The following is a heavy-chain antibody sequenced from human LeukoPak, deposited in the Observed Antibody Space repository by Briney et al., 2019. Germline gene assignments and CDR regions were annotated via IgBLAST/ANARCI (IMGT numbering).Heavy chain of an antibody. D-gene: IGHD3-3*01. J-gene: IGHJ6*02. CDR1: GFTFDRHT. Sequence: GGSLRLSCAASGFTFDRHTMHWVRQPPGKGPEWVSLIGWDGTNIDYADSVKGRFTISRDNSKTFVYLQMHSLRTEDTALYYCTKDMEWGMDVWGQGTTVIVSS. CDR3: TKDMEWGMDV. V-gene: IGHV3-43*01. CDR2: IGWDGTNI.